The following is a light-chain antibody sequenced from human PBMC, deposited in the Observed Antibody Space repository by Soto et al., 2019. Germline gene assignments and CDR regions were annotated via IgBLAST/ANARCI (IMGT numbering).Light chain of an antibody. CDR2: DVS. V-gene: IGLV2-14*03. Sequence: QSVLTQPASVSGSPGQSITISCTGTSSDVGGYNYVSWYQQHPAKAPKVMIYDVSNRPSGVSNRCSGSKSGNTATLTISGVQVEDEDDYYCYSYTISSTYVFGTGTKLTVL. CDR3: YSYTISSTYV. J-gene: IGLJ1*01. CDR1: SSDVGGYNY.